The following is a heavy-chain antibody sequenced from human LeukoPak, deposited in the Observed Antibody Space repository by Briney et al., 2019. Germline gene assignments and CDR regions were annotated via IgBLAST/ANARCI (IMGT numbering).Heavy chain of an antibody. D-gene: IGHD3-16*01. J-gene: IGHJ6*03. Sequence: PSETLSLTCTVSGGSISSGSYYWSWIRQPAGKGLEWIGRIYTSGSTNYNPSLKSRVTISVDTSKNQFSLKLSSVTAADTAVYYCARSRLGEFDYYYMDVWGKGTTVTISS. CDR2: IYTSGST. CDR1: GGSISSGSYY. V-gene: IGHV4-61*02. CDR3: ARSRLGEFDYYYMDV.